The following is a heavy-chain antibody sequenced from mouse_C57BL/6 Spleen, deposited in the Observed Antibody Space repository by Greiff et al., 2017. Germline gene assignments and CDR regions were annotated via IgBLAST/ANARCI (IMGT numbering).Heavy chain of an antibody. CDR1: GYTFPSYW. CDR2: IDPSDSYT. Sequence: VQLQQPGAELVMPGASVKLSCKASGYTFPSYWMHWVKQRPGQGLEWIGEIDPSDSYTNYNQKFKGKTTFTVDKSSSTAYMQLSSLTSEDSAFYYFAKGTTVVYLDYWGKGTTLTVSS. J-gene: IGHJ2*01. D-gene: IGHD2-1*01. CDR3: AKGTTVVYLDY. V-gene: IGHV1-69*01.